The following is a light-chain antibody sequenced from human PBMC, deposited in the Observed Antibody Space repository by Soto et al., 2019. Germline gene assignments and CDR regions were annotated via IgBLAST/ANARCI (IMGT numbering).Light chain of an antibody. CDR2: DAT. J-gene: IGLJ1*01. V-gene: IGLV2-14*03. CDR3: TSFTSGSTPYV. CDR1: SSDVGGYNY. Sequence: QSVLTQPASVSGSPGQSITISCAGTSSDVGGYNYVSWYQQLPGKAPQLVIYDATHRPSGVSDRFSGSRSGNTASLTISGLQAEDEADYYCTSFTSGSTPYVLGTGTKVTVL.